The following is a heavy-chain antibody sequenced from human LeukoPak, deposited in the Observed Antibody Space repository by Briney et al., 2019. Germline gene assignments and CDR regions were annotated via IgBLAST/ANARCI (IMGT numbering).Heavy chain of an antibody. CDR2: IYYSGST. J-gene: IGHJ4*02. Sequence: PSETLSLTCTVSGGSISSYYWSWIRQPPGKGLEWIGYIYYSGSTNYNPSLKSRVTISVDTSKNQFSLKLSSVTAADTAVYYCARHERGYDFWSGYPTLFDYWGQGTLVTVSS. CDR1: GGSISSYY. V-gene: IGHV4-59*08. D-gene: IGHD3-3*01. CDR3: ARHERGYDFWSGYPTLFDY.